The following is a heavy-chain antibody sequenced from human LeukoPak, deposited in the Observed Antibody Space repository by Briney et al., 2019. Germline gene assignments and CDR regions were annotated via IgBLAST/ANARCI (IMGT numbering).Heavy chain of an antibody. CDR3: GSTNYNPSLKRRVTISVDTSKNQFSLKLSSVTAADTAVYYCARVWSDSSGYYIYYFDY. CDR2: IYYSGST. Sequence: SETLSLTCTVSGGSISSYYWSWIRQPPGKGLEWIGYIYYSGSTNYNPSLENRVTILVDASKNNFLLQQITGTAAADTVDYCGSTNYNPSLKRRVTISVDTSKNQFSLKLSSVTAADTAVYYCARVWSDSSGYYIYYFDYWGQGTLVTVSS. D-gene: IGHD3-10*01. V-gene: IGHV4-59*01. J-gene: IGHJ4*02. CDR1: GGSISSYY.